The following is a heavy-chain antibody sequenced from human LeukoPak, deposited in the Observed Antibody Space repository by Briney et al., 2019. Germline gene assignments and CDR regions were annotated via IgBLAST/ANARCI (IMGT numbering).Heavy chain of an antibody. CDR3: ARERPSPCIAAAGTSYYFDY. V-gene: IGHV1-69*05. J-gene: IGHJ4*02. CDR2: IIPIFGTA. CDR1: GGTFSSYA. D-gene: IGHD6-13*01. Sequence: GASVKVSCKASGGTFSSYAISWVRQAPGQGLEWMGGIIPIFGTANYAQKFQGKVTITTDESTSTAYMELSSLRSEDTAVYYCARERPSPCIAAAGTSYYFDYWGQGTLVTVSS.